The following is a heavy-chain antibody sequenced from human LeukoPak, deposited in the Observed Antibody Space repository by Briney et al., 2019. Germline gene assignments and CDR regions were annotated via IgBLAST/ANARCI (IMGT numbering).Heavy chain of an antibody. J-gene: IGHJ4*02. Sequence: SETLSLTCTVSGGSISSYYWSWIRQPPGKGLEWMGYIYYSGSTNYNPSLKSRVTISVDTSKNQFSLKLSSVTAADTAVYYCASTIIAAAGIFDYWGQGTLVTVSS. CDR3: ASTIIAAAGIFDY. CDR1: GGSISSYY. D-gene: IGHD6-13*01. V-gene: IGHV4-59*08. CDR2: IYYSGST.